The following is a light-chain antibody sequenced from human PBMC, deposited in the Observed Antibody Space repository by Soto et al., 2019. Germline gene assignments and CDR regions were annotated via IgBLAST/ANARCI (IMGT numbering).Light chain of an antibody. CDR1: QNIKNY. CDR3: QHYDQFPFT. V-gene: IGKV1-33*01. Sequence: DIPMTQSPSSLSASVGDRVTITCQASQNIKNYLNWFQQKPGKGPNLLIYDASSLATGVPSRFSGSGSGTDFTLTISSLQPEDIAVYFCQHYDQFPFTFGGGTKVEIK. J-gene: IGKJ4*01. CDR2: DAS.